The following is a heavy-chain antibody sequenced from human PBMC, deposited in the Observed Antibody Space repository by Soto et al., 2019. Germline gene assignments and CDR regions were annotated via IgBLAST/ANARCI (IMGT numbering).Heavy chain of an antibody. CDR3: ARASFEMATILPFAEYFQH. CDR1: GGTFSSYA. J-gene: IGHJ1*01. V-gene: IGHV1-69*01. CDR2: IIPIFGTA. Sequence: QVQLVQSGAEVKKPGSSVKVSCKASGGTFSSYAISWVRQAPGQGLEWMGGIIPIFGTANYAQKFQGRVTITADESTSTAYMELSRLRAEDTAVYYCARASFEMATILPFAEYFQHWGQGTLVTVSS. D-gene: IGHD5-12*01.